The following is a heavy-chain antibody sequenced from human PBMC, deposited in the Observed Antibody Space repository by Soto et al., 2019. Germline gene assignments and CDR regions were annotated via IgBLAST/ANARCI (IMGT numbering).Heavy chain of an antibody. CDR1: GYTFTSYG. CDR3: ARGPAPSYYYYGLDV. Sequence: ASVKVSCKASGYTFTSYGIVRVRQAPGQGLEWVGWISPYNGNTNYGQKVQGRVSMTTDISTSTAYMDLRSLRSDDTAVYYCARGPAPSYYYYGLDVWGQGTTVTVSS. J-gene: IGHJ6*02. V-gene: IGHV1-18*04. CDR2: ISPYNGNT.